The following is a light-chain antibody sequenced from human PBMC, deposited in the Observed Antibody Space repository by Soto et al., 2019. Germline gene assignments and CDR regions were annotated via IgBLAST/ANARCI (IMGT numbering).Light chain of an antibody. CDR1: QSVGSSY. CDR2: GTS. CDR3: QQYTTSSWT. V-gene: IGKV3-20*01. Sequence: EFGLTQSPGTLSLCPGERATLSCRASQSVGSSYLAWYQQKPGQAPRVLIYGTSSRATGIPDRFSGSGSGTDFTLTISRLEPEDFAVYYCQQYTTSSWTFGQGTKVDIK. J-gene: IGKJ1*01.